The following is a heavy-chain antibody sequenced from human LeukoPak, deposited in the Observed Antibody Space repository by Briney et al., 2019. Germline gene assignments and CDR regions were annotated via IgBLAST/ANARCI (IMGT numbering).Heavy chain of an antibody. CDR2: IYYSGST. V-gene: IGHV4-39*07. CDR1: GGSISSSSYY. CDR3: ARGDTYYDFWSGLSWRYYFDY. D-gene: IGHD3-3*01. J-gene: IGHJ4*02. Sequence: SETLSLTCTVSGGSISSSSYYWGWIRQPPGKGLEWIGSIYYSGSTYYNPSLKSRVTISVDTSKNQFSLKLSFVTAADTAVYYCARGDTYYDFWSGLSWRYYFDYWGQGTLVTVSS.